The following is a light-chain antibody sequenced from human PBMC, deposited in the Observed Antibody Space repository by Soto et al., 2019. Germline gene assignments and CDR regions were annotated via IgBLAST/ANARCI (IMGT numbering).Light chain of an antibody. Sequence: QSALTQPPSASGSPGQSVTISCTGTSSDIGRSNYVSWYQQLPGKAPKPLLYEVNKRPSGVPGRFSGSKSANTASLTVSGLQAEDEADYYCSSYAGSNTYVFGTGTKLTVL. CDR3: SSYAGSNTYV. J-gene: IGLJ1*01. CDR1: SSDIGRSNY. V-gene: IGLV2-8*01. CDR2: EVN.